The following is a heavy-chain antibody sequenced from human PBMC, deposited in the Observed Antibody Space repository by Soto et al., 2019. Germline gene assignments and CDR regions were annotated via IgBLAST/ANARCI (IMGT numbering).Heavy chain of an antibody. CDR2: ISAYNGNT. CDR3: ARDLQPAAIYGMDV. V-gene: IGHV1-18*04. CDR1: GYTFTSYG. Sequence: AASVKVSCKASGYTFTSYGISWVRQAPGQGLEWMGWISAYNGNTNYAQKLQGRVTMTTDTSTSTAYMELRSLRSDDTAVYYCARDLQPAAIYGMDVWGQGTTVTVSS. J-gene: IGHJ6*02. D-gene: IGHD2-2*01.